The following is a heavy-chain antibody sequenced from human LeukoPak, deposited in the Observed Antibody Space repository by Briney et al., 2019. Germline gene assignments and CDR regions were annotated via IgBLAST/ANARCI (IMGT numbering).Heavy chain of an antibody. V-gene: IGHV3-53*01. D-gene: IGHD3-10*01. Sequence: GGSLRLSCAASGFTVSSNHISWVRQAPGNGLEWVSLIYTSGSTYYADSVKGRFTISRDNSKNTLNLQMNSLRAEDTAVYYCARVTTSGSYKFDNWGQGTLVTVSS. CDR3: ARVTTSGSYKFDN. J-gene: IGHJ4*02. CDR2: IYTSGST. CDR1: GFTVSSNH.